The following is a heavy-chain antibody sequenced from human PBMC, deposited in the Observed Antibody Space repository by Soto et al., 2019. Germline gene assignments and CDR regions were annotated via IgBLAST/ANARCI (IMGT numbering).Heavy chain of an antibody. CDR3: ARDARYYYMDV. J-gene: IGHJ6*03. CDR1: GFSFSSYW. Sequence: EVQLVESGGGLVQPGGSLRLSCSASGFSFSSYWMHWVRQAPGKGLVWVSHINNDGSSTIYADSVRGRFTISRDNAKNTLYLEMNGLTAEDTAVYFCARDARYYYMDVWGKGTTVTVSS. D-gene: IGHD6-6*01. CDR2: INNDGSST. V-gene: IGHV3-74*01.